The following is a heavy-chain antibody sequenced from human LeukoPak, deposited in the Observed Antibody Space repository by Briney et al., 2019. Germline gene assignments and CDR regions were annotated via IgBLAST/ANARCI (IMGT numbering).Heavy chain of an antibody. J-gene: IGHJ4*02. CDR1: GYTFTRYY. Sequence: ASVKVSCKASGYTFTRYYIHWVRQAPGQGLEWMGIINPSAGSTSYAQKFQGRVTMTRDTSISTAYMELSRLRSDDTAVYYCARDTRYYGSGSYDYWGQGTLVTVSS. V-gene: IGHV1-46*01. D-gene: IGHD3-10*01. CDR3: ARDTRYYGSGSYDY. CDR2: INPSAGST.